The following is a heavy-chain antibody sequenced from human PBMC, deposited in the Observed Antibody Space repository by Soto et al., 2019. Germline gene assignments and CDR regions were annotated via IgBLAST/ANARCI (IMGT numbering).Heavy chain of an antibody. D-gene: IGHD3-3*01. Sequence: SETLSLTCTVSGGSISSYYWSWIRQPPGKGLEWIGYIYYSGSTNYNPSLKSRVTISVDTSKNQFSLKLSSVTAADTAVYYCARALRFLNWFDPWGQGTLVTVSS. CDR1: GGSISSYY. CDR3: ARALRFLNWFDP. J-gene: IGHJ5*02. CDR2: IYYSGST. V-gene: IGHV4-59*01.